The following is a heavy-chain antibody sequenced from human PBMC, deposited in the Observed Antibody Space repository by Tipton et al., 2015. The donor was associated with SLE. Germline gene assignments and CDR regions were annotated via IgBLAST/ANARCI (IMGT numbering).Heavy chain of an antibody. D-gene: IGHD3-3*01. V-gene: IGHV4-34*01. CDR1: GGSFSGYY. CDR2: INHSGST. CDR3: ARVRPPLSIFGVVRGTDYYYMDV. Sequence: TLSLTCAAYGGSFSGYYWSWIRQPPGKGLEWIGEINHSGSTNYNPSLKSRVTISVDTSKNQFSLKLSSVTAADTAVYYCARVRPPLSIFGVVRGTDYYYMDVWGKGTTVTVSS. J-gene: IGHJ6*03.